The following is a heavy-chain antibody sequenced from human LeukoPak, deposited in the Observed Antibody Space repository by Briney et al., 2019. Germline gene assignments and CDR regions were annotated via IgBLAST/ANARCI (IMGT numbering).Heavy chain of an antibody. V-gene: IGHV4-4*02. CDR3: ARHHYFALAY. J-gene: IGHJ4*02. CDR2: THHSGSS. Sequence: PSETVSLTCAVSGDSVSYDNWWSWVRQPTGKGLEWIGETHHSGSSNYNPSLKSRVTVSVDKSKNQVSLSLTSVTAADTAVYYCARHHYFALAYWGQGTLVTVSS. CDR1: GDSVSYDNW. D-gene: IGHD2-21*01.